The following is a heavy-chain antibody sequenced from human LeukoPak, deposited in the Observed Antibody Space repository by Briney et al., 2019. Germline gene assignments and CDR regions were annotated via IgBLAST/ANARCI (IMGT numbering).Heavy chain of an antibody. CDR3: ARGGRVFGVVIIPY. CDR2: INSDGSST. Sequence: PGGSLRLSCAASGFTFSSYWMHWVRQAPGKGLVWVSRINSDGSSTSYADSVKGRFTISRDNAKNTLYLQMNSLRAEDMAVYYCARGGRVFGVVIIPYWGQGTLVTVSS. CDR1: GFTFSSYW. V-gene: IGHV3-74*01. J-gene: IGHJ4*02. D-gene: IGHD3-3*01.